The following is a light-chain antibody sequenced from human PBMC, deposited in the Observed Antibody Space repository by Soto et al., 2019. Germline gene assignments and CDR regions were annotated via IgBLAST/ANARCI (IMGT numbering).Light chain of an antibody. Sequence: QSALTQPASVSGSPGQSITISCTGTSSDVGGYNYVSWYQQHPGKAPKLMIYEVSNRPSGVSNRFSGSKSGNTASLTISGLQAEDEADYYFSSYTSSSVAVFGGGTKLTVL. J-gene: IGLJ2*01. CDR1: SSDVGGYNY. CDR2: EVS. V-gene: IGLV2-14*01. CDR3: SSYTSSSVAV.